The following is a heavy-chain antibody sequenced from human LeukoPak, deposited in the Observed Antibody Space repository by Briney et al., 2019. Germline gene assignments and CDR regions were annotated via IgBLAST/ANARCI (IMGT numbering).Heavy chain of an antibody. CDR2: IKQDGSEK. J-gene: IGHJ5*02. CDR3: AREQRYNWFDP. V-gene: IGHV3-7*01. CDR1: GFTFSSYW. D-gene: IGHD1-1*01. Sequence: GGSLRLSCAASGFTFSSYWMSWVRQAPGKGLEWVANIKQDGSEKYYVDSVKGRSTISRDNAKNSLYLQMNSLRAEDTSVYYCAREQRYNWFDPWGQGTLVTASS.